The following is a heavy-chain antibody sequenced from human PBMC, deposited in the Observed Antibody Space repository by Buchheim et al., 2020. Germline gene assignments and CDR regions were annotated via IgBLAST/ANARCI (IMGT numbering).Heavy chain of an antibody. Sequence: QVQLVESGGGVVQPGRSLRLSCAASGFTFNKYYMHWVRQAPGKGLEWVATISLHGTDRFYADSVKGRFSISRDNSENTLYLQMNSLRAEDTALYYCASEPKTTVIEWAASALQHWGQGAL. J-gene: IGHJ4*02. D-gene: IGHD3-10*01. CDR3: ASEPKTTVIEWAASALQH. CDR2: ISLHGTDR. CDR1: GFTFNKYY. V-gene: IGHV3-30*03.